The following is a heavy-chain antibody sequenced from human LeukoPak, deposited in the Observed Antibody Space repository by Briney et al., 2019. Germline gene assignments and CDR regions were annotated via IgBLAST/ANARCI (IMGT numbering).Heavy chain of an antibody. CDR2: INHSGIT. V-gene: IGHV4-34*01. CDR3: ARVFLYDYVWGSYRYLYFDY. CDR1: GGSFSGYY. Sequence: SETLSLTCAVYGGSFSGYYWSWIRQPPGKGLEWIGEINHSGITNYNPSLKSRVTISVDTSKNQFSLKLSSVTAADMAVYYCARVFLYDYVWGSYRYLYFDYWGQGTLVTVSS. J-gene: IGHJ4*02. D-gene: IGHD3-16*02.